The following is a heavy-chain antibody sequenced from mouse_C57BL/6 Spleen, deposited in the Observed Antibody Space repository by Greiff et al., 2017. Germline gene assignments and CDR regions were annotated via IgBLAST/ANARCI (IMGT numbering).Heavy chain of an antibody. Sequence: EVKLMESGGGLVKPGGSLKLSCAASGFTFSDYGMHWVRQAPEKGLEWVAYISSGSSTIYYADTVKGRFTISRDNAKNTLFLQMTSLRSEDTAMYYCARTSFITTVVATSHFDYWGQGTTLTVSS. D-gene: IGHD1-1*01. CDR1: GFTFSDYG. V-gene: IGHV5-17*01. J-gene: IGHJ2*01. CDR3: ARTSFITTVVATSHFDY. CDR2: ISSGSSTI.